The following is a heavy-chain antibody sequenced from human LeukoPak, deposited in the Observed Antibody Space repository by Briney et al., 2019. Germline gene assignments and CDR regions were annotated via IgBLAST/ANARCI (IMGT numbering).Heavy chain of an antibody. CDR3: AKDGLGQPDY. J-gene: IGHJ4*02. D-gene: IGHD1-1*01. CDR1: GFTFDGYA. CDR2: ISWDGGST. V-gene: IGHV3-43D*04. Sequence: GGSLRLSCAASGFTFDGYAMHWVRQAPGKGLEWVSLISWDGGSTYYADSVKGRFTISRDNSKNSLYLQMNSLRAEDTALYYCAKDGLGQPDYWGQGTLVTVSS.